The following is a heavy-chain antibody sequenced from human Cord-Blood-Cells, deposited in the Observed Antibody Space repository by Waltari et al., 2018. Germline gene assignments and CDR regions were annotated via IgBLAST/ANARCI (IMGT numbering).Heavy chain of an antibody. CDR2: IKQDGSEK. J-gene: IGHJ4*02. CDR1: GLTFRSYW. Sequence: EVQLVESGGGLVQPWGSLSPPCAASGLTFRSYWMSWVRQAPGKGLEWVANIKQDGSEKYYVDSVKGRFTISRDNAKNSLYLQMNSLRAEDTAVYYCERDTWFGELFDYWGQGTLVTVSS. D-gene: IGHD3-10*01. CDR3: ERDTWFGELFDY. V-gene: IGHV3-7*01.